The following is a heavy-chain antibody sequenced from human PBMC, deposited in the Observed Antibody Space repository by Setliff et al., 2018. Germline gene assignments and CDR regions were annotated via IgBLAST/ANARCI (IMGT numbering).Heavy chain of an antibody. CDR1: GFTFSRHG. Sequence: GGSLRLSCAASGFTFSRHGMHWVRQAPGKGLEWVAVTSYDGINEYYADSVKGRFTISRDNFKNSLYLQMNSLRPEDTAMYYCAGEGRRGINYNFWSGTLDYWGQGTRVTVSS. D-gene: IGHD3-3*01. V-gene: IGHV3-30*19. CDR3: AGEGRRGINYNFWSGTLDY. CDR2: TSYDGINE. J-gene: IGHJ4*02.